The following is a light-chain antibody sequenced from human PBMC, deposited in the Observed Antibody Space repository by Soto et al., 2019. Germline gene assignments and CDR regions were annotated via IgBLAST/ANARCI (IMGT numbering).Light chain of an antibody. CDR3: AAWDASLNGYV. J-gene: IGLJ1*01. Sequence: QSVLTQPPSASGTPGQRVTISCSTSSSNIGGNTVNWYQQVPGTAPKLHIYSYDRRPSGVPDRFSGSKSGTSASLAISGLQSEDEADYYCAAWDASLNGYVFGTGTKVTVL. CDR2: SYD. V-gene: IGLV1-44*01. CDR1: SSNIGGNT.